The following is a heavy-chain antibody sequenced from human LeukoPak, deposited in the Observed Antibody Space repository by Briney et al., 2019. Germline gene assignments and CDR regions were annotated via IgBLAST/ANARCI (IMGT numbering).Heavy chain of an antibody. CDR3: ASLLTPPRGLVAQGYFDY. V-gene: IGHV3-66*01. Sequence: GGSLRLSCAASGFTVSSNYMSWVRQAPGKGLEWVSVIYSGGSTYYADSVKGRFTISRDNSKNTLYLQMNSLRAEDTAVYYCASLLTPPRGLVAQGYFDYWGQGTLVTVSS. CDR2: IYSGGST. D-gene: IGHD5-12*01. J-gene: IGHJ4*02. CDR1: GFTVSSNY.